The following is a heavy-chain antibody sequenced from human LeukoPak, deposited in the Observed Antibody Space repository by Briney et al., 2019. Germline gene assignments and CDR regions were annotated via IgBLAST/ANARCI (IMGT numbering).Heavy chain of an antibody. J-gene: IGHJ4*02. CDR2: ISYDGSNE. CDR3: TRGRGSYSLDY. CDR1: GFTFSDYY. Sequence: PGGSLRLSCAASGFTFSDYYMHWVRQAPGKGLEWGAIISYDGSNEHYADSVKGRFTISRDNSKNTLYLQMNSLRAEDTAIYYCTRGRGSYSLDYWGRGTLVTVSS. D-gene: IGHD1-26*01. V-gene: IGHV3-30*01.